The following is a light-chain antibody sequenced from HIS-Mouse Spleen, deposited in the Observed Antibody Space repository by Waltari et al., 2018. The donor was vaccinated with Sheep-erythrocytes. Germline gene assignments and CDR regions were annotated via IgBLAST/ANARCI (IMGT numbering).Light chain of an antibody. CDR2: DVS. V-gene: IGLV2-11*01. J-gene: IGLJ1*01. Sequence: QSALTQPRSVSGSPGQSVTISCTGTSSDVGGYNYVSWYQQHPGKAPKLMIYDVSKRPSGVPDRCSGYKSGNTASLTSSGLQAEDEADYYCCSYAGSYNHVFATGTKVTVL. CDR1: SSDVGGYNY. CDR3: CSYAGSYNHV.